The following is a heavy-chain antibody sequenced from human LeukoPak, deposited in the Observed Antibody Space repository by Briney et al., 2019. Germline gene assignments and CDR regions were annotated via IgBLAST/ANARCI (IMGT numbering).Heavy chain of an antibody. CDR2: IQDDGATT. D-gene: IGHD3-22*01. Sequence: GGSLTLSCAASGFTFSTFPMHWVRQAPGKGLEWVALIQDDGATTNYADSVRGRVTISRDNSKSTVYLQMNSLKPDDTAVYYCATQSITLVVVISPFDYWGQGTLVTVSS. V-gene: IGHV3-30*02. CDR3: ATQSITLVVVISPFDY. J-gene: IGHJ4*02. CDR1: GFTFSTFP.